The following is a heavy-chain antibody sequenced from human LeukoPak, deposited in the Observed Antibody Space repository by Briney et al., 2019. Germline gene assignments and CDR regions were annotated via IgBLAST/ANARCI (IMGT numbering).Heavy chain of an antibody. V-gene: IGHV4-34*01. J-gene: IGHJ5*02. Sequence: SETLSLTCAVYGGSFSGYYWSWIRQPPGKGLEWIGEINHSGSTNYDPSLKSRVTISVDTSKNQFSLKLSSVTAADTAVYYCARGQHYTRGWFDPWGQGTLVTVSS. D-gene: IGHD4-11*01. CDR2: INHSGST. CDR1: GGSFSGYY. CDR3: ARGQHYTRGWFDP.